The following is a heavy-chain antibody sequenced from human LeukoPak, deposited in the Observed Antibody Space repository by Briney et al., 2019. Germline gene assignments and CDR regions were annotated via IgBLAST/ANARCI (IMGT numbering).Heavy chain of an antibody. CDR1: GYTFTGYY. J-gene: IGHJ4*02. D-gene: IGHD3-10*01. V-gene: IGHV1-2*02. CDR2: INPNSGGT. Sequence: ASVKVSCKASGYTFTGYYMRWVRLAPGQGLEWMGWINPNSGGTNYAQKFQGRVTMTRDTSISTAYMELSRLRSDDTAVYYCASNKAGRSGSYSAYLYWGQGTPVTVSS. CDR3: ASNKAGRSGSYSAYLY.